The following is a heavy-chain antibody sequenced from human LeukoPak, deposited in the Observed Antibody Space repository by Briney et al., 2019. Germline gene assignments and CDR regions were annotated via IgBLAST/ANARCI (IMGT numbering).Heavy chain of an antibody. V-gene: IGHV4-34*01. Sequence: SESLSLTCAVYGGSFSSYYWSWIRQPPGKGLEWVGAINHSGSTNYNPSLKTRFTISVDTSKNQFTLKLSAVTAAATAVYSCRRGSSRSWYTCLQNWGQGTLVTVSS. CDR2: INHSGST. CDR3: RRGSSRSWYTCLQN. J-gene: IGHJ1*01. D-gene: IGHD6-13*01. CDR1: GGSFSSYY.